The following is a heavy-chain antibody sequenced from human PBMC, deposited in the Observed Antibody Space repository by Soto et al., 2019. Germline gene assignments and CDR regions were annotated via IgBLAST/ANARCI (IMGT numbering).Heavy chain of an antibody. CDR1: GYSFRSYG. V-gene: IGHV1-18*01. CDR3: ARSSLGDYGSGSYPFNV. CDR2: VSGYNYNT. D-gene: IGHD3-10*01. Sequence: ASVKVSCKASGYSFRSYGINWVRQAPGQGLEWIGWVSGYNYNTKYAQKLQGRITVTTDTSTSTAYMELRSLRSDDTAVYYCARSSLGDYGSGSYPFNVWGQGTLVTVSS. J-gene: IGHJ4*02.